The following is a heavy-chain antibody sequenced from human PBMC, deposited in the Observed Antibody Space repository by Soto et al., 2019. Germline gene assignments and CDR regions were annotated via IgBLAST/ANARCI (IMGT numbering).Heavy chain of an antibody. Sequence: QVQLQESGPGLVKPSGTLSLTCAVSGVSISSSNWWSWVRQPPGKGLEWIGEIYHSGSTNYNPSLKIRVTISVDKSKNQFSLKLSSVTAADTAVYYCARGGGSSAEYYYYYGMDVWGQGTTVTVSS. V-gene: IGHV4-4*02. CDR2: IYHSGST. J-gene: IGHJ6*02. CDR1: GVSISSSNW. D-gene: IGHD6-6*01. CDR3: ARGGGSSAEYYYYYGMDV.